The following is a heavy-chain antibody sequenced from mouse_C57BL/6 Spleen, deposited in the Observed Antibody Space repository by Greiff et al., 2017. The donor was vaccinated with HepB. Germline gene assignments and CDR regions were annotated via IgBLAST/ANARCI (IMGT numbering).Heavy chain of an antibody. J-gene: IGHJ3*01. V-gene: IGHV14-4*01. CDR1: GFNIKDDY. D-gene: IGHD2-5*01. CDR3: TTNYSNYTAWFAY. CDR2: IDPENGDT. Sequence: EVQLQQSGAELVRPGASVKLSCTASGFNIKDDYMHWVKQRPEQGLEWIGWIDPENGDTECASKFQGKATITADTSSNTAYLQLSSLTSEDTAVYYCTTNYSNYTAWFAYWGQGTLVTVSA.